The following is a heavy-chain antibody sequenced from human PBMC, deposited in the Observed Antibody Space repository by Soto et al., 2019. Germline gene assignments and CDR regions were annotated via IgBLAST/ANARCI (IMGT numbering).Heavy chain of an antibody. CDR1: GGTSSKYV. Sequence: QVQLVQSGAEVKKPGSSVKVCCKASGGTSSKYVVSWVRQAPGQGLEWMGGIISIFGTANYAQKFKGRVTITADESTTTAYMELNSVRTEDTAIYYCVRDGSGSMDYWGQGTLVTVSS. J-gene: IGHJ4*02. D-gene: IGHD6-19*01. CDR2: IISIFGTA. V-gene: IGHV1-69*12. CDR3: VRDGSGSMDY.